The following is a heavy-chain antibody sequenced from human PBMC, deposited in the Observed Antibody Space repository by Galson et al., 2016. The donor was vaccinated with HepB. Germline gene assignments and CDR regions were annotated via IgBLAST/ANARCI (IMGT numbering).Heavy chain of an antibody. CDR1: GYRSTNYW. CDR2: IYFGGFET. CDR3: AGATHGNTWFDY. V-gene: IGHV5-51*01. D-gene: IGHD4/OR15-4a*01. J-gene: IGHJ4*02. Sequence: QSGAEVKKPGESLKISCQAFGYRSTNYWIGWVRQMPGTGLEWLGLIYFGGFETRYSPSFQGRVIVSAVRSINTAYLQWGSLEASDTAIYYCAGATHGNTWFDYWGQGTQITVSS.